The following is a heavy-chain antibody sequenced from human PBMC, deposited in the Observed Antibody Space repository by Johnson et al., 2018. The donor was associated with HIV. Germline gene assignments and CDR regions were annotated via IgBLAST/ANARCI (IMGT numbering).Heavy chain of an antibody. J-gene: IGHJ3*02. CDR1: GFTFEDYG. Sequence: MLLVESGGGVVRPGGSLRLSCAASGFTFEDYGMSWVRQAPGKGLEWVSGINWNGGSTGYADSVKGRFTISRDNARNSLYLQMNSLGAEDTALYYCARATWSDDAFDIWGQGTMVTVAS. D-gene: IGHD2-8*01. V-gene: IGHV3-20*04. CDR3: ARATWSDDAFDI. CDR2: INWNGGST.